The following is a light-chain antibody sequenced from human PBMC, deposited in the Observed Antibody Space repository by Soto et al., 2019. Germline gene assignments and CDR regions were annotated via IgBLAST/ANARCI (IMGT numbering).Light chain of an antibody. J-gene: IGKJ4*01. Sequence: EIVLTQSPATLSLSPGERATLSCRASQSVSSYLAWYQQKPCQAPRLLIYDASNRATGIPARFSGSGSGTDFTLTIGSLEPEDFAVYYCQQRSNWPLTFGGGTKVEIK. V-gene: IGKV3-11*01. CDR2: DAS. CDR1: QSVSSY. CDR3: QQRSNWPLT.